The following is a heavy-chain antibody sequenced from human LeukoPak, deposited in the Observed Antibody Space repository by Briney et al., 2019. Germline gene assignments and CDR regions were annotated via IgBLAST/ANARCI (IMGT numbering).Heavy chain of an antibody. Sequence: GGSLRLSCVASGLNFGESAMHWVRQAPGKGLEWVSLIRADGGSAFSADSVKGRFSISRDNSKNSLYLQMDSLRSEDTAMYYCAKESGKFDYWGQGTLVVVSS. J-gene: IGHJ4*02. CDR2: IRADGGSA. CDR3: AKESGKFDY. CDR1: GLNFGESA. V-gene: IGHV3-43*02.